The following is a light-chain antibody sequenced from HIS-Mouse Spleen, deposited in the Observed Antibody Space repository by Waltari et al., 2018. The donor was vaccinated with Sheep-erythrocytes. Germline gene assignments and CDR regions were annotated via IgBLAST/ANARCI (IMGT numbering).Light chain of an antibody. V-gene: IGKV1-8*01. J-gene: IGKJ1*01. CDR1: QGISSY. CDR2: AAS. CDR3: QQYYSYPPT. Sequence: AIRMTQSPSSFSASTGDRVTLTCRASQGISSYLAWYQQKPEKAPKLLIYAASTLQSGVPSRFSGSGSGTDFTLTISCLQSEDFATYYCQQYYSYPPTFGQGTKVEIK.